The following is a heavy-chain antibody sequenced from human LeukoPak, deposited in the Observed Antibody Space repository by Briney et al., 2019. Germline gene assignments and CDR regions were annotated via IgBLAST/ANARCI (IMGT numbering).Heavy chain of an antibody. Sequence: GGSLRLSCAASGFTFSSYSMNWVRQAPGKGLEWVSFISTGSPTIYYADSVKGRFTISRDDARNSLYLQMNRLRDEDTAVYYCARQVAATDFDFWGQGTLVTVSS. J-gene: IGHJ4*02. V-gene: IGHV3-48*02. D-gene: IGHD2-15*01. CDR1: GFTFSSYS. CDR2: ISTGSPTI. CDR3: ARQVAATDFDF.